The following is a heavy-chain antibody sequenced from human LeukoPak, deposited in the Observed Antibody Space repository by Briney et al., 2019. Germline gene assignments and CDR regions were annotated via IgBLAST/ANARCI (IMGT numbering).Heavy chain of an antibody. D-gene: IGHD3-10*02. V-gene: IGHV3-23*01. CDR3: ARPTVTVRGSDY. Sequence: SGGSLRLSCAASGFTFSSSAMSWVRQAPGKGLEWVSTISGSGDRTYYADSVKGRFTISRDNSKNTLYLQMNSLRAEDTAVYYCARPTVTVRGSDYWGQGTLVTVSS. J-gene: IGHJ4*02. CDR2: ISGSGDRT. CDR1: GFTFSSSA.